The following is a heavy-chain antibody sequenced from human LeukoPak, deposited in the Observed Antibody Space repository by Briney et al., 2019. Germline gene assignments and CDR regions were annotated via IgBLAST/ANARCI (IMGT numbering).Heavy chain of an antibody. V-gene: IGHV4-61*02. D-gene: IGHD2-21*01. CDR2: IYTSGST. J-gene: IGHJ4*02. CDR1: GGSISSGSYD. CDR3: ARGWIANRLYFDY. Sequence: SETLSLTCTVSGGSISSGSYDWSWIRQTAGKGLEWIGRIYTSGSTNYNPSLKSRVTISVDTSKNQFSLKLSSVTAADTAVYYCARGWIANRLYFDYWGQGTLVTVSS.